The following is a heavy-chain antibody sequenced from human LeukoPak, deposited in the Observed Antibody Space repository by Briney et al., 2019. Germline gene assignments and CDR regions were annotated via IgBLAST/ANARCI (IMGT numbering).Heavy chain of an antibody. V-gene: IGHV4-39*01. J-gene: IGHJ3*02. CDR1: GGSISSSSYY. Sequence: SETLSLTCTVSGGSISSSSYYWGWIRQPPGKGLEWIGSIYYGGNIYYNPSLKRRVTIFVHTSKEQFSLRLSSVTAADTSVYFCARHDSSGSYPLDELDIWGQGTMVIVSS. CDR3: ARHDSSGSYPLDELDI. D-gene: IGHD3-22*01. CDR2: IYYGGNI.